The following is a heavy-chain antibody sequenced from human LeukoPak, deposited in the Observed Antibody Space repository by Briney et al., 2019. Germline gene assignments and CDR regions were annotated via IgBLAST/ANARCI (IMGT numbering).Heavy chain of an antibody. V-gene: IGHV3-23*01. D-gene: IGHD2-15*01. J-gene: IGHJ4*02. CDR3: ARDLEEYCSGGSCSLFDY. CDR2: IRGSGDIT. CDR1: GFTFSSYG. Sequence: GGSLRLSCAASGFTFSSYGMSWVRQAPGKGLEWVSTIRGSGDITYYADSVKGRFTISRDNSKNTLYLQMNSLRAEDTAVYYCARDLEEYCSGGSCSLFDYWGQGTLVTVSS.